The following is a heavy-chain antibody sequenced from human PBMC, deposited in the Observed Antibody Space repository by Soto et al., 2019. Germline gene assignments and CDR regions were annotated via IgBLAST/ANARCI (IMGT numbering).Heavy chain of an antibody. CDR3: ARAYDFWSGYYI. D-gene: IGHD3-3*01. CDR2: MNPNSGNT. J-gene: IGHJ3*02. Sequence: SVKVSCKASGYTFTSYDINWVRQATGQGLEWMGWMNPNSGNTGYAQKFQGRVTMTRNTSISTAYMELSSLRSEDTAVYYCARAYDFWSGYYIWGQGTMVTVSS. CDR1: GYTFTSYD. V-gene: IGHV1-8*01.